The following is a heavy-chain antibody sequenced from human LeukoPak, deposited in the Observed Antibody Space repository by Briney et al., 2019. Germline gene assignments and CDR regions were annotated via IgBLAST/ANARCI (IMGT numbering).Heavy chain of an antibody. D-gene: IGHD6-19*01. CDR1: GFTFSSYG. CDR3: ANLRYSSGWYEGDS. CDR2: ISYDGSNK. J-gene: IGHJ4*02. Sequence: GRSLILSCAASGFTFSSYGMHWVRQAPGKGLEWVAVISYDGSNKYYADSVRGRFTISRDNSKNTLYLQMNSLRAEDTAVYYCANLRYSSGWYEGDSWGQGTLVTVSS. V-gene: IGHV3-30*18.